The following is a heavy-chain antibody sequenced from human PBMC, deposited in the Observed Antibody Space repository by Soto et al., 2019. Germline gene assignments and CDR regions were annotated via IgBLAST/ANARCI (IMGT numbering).Heavy chain of an antibody. Sequence: QVQLVQSGAEVKKPGSSVKVSCKASVGTFSSYAISWVRQAPGQGLEWMGGIIPIFGTANYAQKFQGRVTITADESTSTAYMELSSLRSEDTAVYYCARSYSSSSGYYYGMDVWGQGTTVTVSS. J-gene: IGHJ6*02. CDR2: IIPIFGTA. V-gene: IGHV1-69*12. CDR1: VGTFSSYA. D-gene: IGHD6-6*01. CDR3: ARSYSSSSGYYYGMDV.